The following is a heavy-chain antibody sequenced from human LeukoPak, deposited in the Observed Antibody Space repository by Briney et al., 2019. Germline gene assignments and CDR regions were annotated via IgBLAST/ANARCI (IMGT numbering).Heavy chain of an antibody. CDR1: GFTFSDYY. V-gene: IGHV3-11*01. CDR2: ISSSGSTI. J-gene: IGHJ6*03. D-gene: IGHD1-26*01. Sequence: PGGSLRLSCAASGFTFSDYYMSWIRQAPGKGLEWVSYISSSGSTIYYADSVKGRFTISRDNAKNSLYLQMNSLRAEDTAVYYCAREVGATYYYYYCMDVWGKGTTVTVSS. CDR3: AREVGATYYYYYCMDV.